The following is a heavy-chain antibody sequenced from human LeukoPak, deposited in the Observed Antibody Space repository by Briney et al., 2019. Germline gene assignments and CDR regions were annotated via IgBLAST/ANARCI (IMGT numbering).Heavy chain of an antibody. CDR1: GFTFDDYA. Sequence: GGSLRLSCAASGFTFDDYAMHWVRQAPGKGLEWVSGISWNSGSIGYADSVKGRFTISRDNAKNSLYLQMNSLRAEDTALYYCAKDMYGDRCCYDYWGQGTLVTVSS. J-gene: IGHJ4*02. CDR2: ISWNSGSI. D-gene: IGHD2-15*01. CDR3: AKDMYGDRCCYDY. V-gene: IGHV3-9*01.